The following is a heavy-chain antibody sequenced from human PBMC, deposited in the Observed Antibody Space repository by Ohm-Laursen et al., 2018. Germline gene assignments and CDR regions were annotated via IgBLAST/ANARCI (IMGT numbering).Heavy chain of an antibody. V-gene: IGHV1-18*01. CDR3: ARAGYCSGGACYSGAVDY. D-gene: IGHD2-15*01. J-gene: IGHJ4*02. CDR1: GYTFTSYG. CDR2: ISGYNGNT. Sequence: GSSVKVSCKASGYTFTSYGITWVRQAPGQGFEWMGWISGYNGNTKYAQEFQGRVTMTTDTSTNTVYMKLRSLRSDDTAVYYCARAGYCSGGACYSGAVDYWGQGTLVTVSS.